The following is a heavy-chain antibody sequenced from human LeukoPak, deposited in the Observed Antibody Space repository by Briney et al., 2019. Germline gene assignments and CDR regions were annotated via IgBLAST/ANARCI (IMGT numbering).Heavy chain of an antibody. V-gene: IGHV5-10-1*01. J-gene: IGHJ4*02. CDR3: ARQGYNSGYCDY. CDR2: IDPSDSYT. CDR1: GYSFTSYWIYFTSYW. Sequence: PGESLKISCWGSGYSFTSYWIYFTSYWIIWVRQMPGKGLEWMGRIDPSDSYTNYRPSFQGHVTISADKSINTAYLQWSSLEASDTAMYYCARQGYNSGYCDYWGQGTLVTVSS. D-gene: IGHD1-1*01.